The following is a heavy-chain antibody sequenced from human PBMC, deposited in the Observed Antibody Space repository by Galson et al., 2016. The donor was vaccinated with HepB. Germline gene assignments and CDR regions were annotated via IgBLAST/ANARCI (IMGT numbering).Heavy chain of an antibody. V-gene: IGHV3-21*01. CDR3: VRDRTCSGSYLDAFDI. CDR1: GFTFRSYR. CDR2: ISSGSSYI. D-gene: IGHD1-26*01. Sequence: SLRLSCAASGFTFRSYRMNWVRQAPGKGLEWVSSISSGSSYIYDADSMKGRFTISRDNAKNSLYLQMNSLRAEDTAVYYCVRDRTCSGSYLDAFDIWGQGTMVTVSS. J-gene: IGHJ3*02.